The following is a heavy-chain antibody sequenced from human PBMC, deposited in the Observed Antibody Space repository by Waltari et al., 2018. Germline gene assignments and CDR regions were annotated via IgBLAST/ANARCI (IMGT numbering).Heavy chain of an antibody. CDR3: AVSPDTATSRAAFHF. CDR1: GGSISNLNFY. Sequence: QVQLQESGPGLAKASQTLSLTCDVSGGSISNLNFYWSWIRPPAGKGLGWIGRIYRSGVTDYNPSLRGRATMFLDMSKNQFSLTVDSLIAADTAVYYCAVSPDTATSRAAFHFWGPGTTVSVSS. D-gene: IGHD5-18*01. CDR2: IYRSGVT. J-gene: IGHJ6*02. V-gene: IGHV4-61*02.